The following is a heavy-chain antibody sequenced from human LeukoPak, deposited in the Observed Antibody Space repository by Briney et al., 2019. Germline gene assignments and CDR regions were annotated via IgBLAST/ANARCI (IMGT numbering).Heavy chain of an antibody. CDR2: IFDSGST. Sequence: SETLSLTCTVSGGSVSSGSYYWSWIRQPPEKGLERIGYIFDSGSTNYNPSLKSRVTISVDTSKNQISLKLSSVTAADTAVYYCARGRGYFGYWGQGTLVTVSS. CDR3: ARGRGYFGY. J-gene: IGHJ4*02. V-gene: IGHV4-61*01. CDR1: GGSVSSGSYY.